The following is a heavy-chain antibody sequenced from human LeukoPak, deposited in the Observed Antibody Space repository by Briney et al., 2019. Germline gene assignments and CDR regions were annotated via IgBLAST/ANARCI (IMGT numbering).Heavy chain of an antibody. V-gene: IGHV3-64*01. Sequence: GGSLRLSCAASGFTFSSYAMHWVRQAPGKGLEYVSAISSNGGSTYYANSVKGRFTISRDNSKNTLYLQMGSLRAEDMAVYYCARTTPPQWQERYYYYMDVWGKGTTVTVSS. D-gene: IGHD6-19*01. CDR1: GFTFSSYA. CDR2: ISSNGGST. CDR3: ARTTPPQWQERYYYYMDV. J-gene: IGHJ6*03.